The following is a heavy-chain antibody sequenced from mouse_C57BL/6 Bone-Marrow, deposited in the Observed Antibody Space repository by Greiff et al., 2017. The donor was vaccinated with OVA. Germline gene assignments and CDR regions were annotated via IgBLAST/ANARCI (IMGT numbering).Heavy chain of an antibody. J-gene: IGHJ1*03. CDR2: IDPSDSYT. Sequence: VQLQQPGAELVMPGASVKLSCKASGYTFTSYWMHWVKQRPGQGLEWIGEIDPSDSYTNYNQKFKGKSTLTVDKSSSTAYMQLSSLTSEDSAVYYCALSCYGSSYWYFDVWGTGTTVTVSS. CDR1: GYTFTSYW. CDR3: ALSCYGSSYWYFDV. V-gene: IGHV1-69*01. D-gene: IGHD1-1*01.